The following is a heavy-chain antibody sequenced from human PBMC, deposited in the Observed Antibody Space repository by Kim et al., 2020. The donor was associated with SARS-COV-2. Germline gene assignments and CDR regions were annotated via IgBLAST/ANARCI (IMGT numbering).Heavy chain of an antibody. CDR2: IWNDGSNK. J-gene: IGHJ5*02. Sequence: GGSLRLSCAASGFTFSSYGMHWVRQAPGKGLEWVAVIWNDGSNKYYADSVKGRFTISRDNSKNTLYLQMNSLRAEDTAVYYCAGSSGWCGWFDPWGQGTLVPVSS. CDR3: AGSSGWCGWFDP. CDR1: GFTFSSYG. V-gene: IGHV3-33*01. D-gene: IGHD6-19*01.